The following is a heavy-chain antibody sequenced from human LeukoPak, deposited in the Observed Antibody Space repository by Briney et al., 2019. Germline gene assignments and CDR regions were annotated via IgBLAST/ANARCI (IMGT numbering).Heavy chain of an antibody. Sequence: PGGSLRLSCAASGFTFRDYYMSWIRQAPGKGLEWVSYISSSGSTIYYAYSVKGRFTISSDNAKNSLYLQMNSLRAEDTAVYYCARDLDGLSGVFDYWGQGTLVTVSS. CDR3: ARDLDGLSGVFDY. V-gene: IGHV3-11*01. CDR2: ISSSGSTI. D-gene: IGHD1-26*01. CDR1: GFTFRDYY. J-gene: IGHJ4*02.